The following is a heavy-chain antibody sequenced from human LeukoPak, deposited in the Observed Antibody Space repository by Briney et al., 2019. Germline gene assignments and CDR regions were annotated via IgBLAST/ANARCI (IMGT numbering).Heavy chain of an antibody. CDR1: GFSFSSYS. D-gene: IGHD3-10*01. Sequence: GGSLRLSCAASGFSFSSYSMNWVRQAPGKGLEYVSYISSGSGTIYYADSVQGRFTISRDNAKNSLYLQMNSLRAEDTAVYYCASEGIRAFDIWGQGTMVTVSS. J-gene: IGHJ3*02. CDR3: ASEGIRAFDI. V-gene: IGHV3-48*04. CDR2: ISSGSGTI.